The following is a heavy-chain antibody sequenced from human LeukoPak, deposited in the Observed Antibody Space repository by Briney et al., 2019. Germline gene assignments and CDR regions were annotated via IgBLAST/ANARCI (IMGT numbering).Heavy chain of an antibody. Sequence: PGRSLRLTCAASGFIFSSYGMHWVRQAPGKGLEWVAVIWSDGSNEYYAESVKGRFTISRDNSKNTLHLQMNSLRGDDTAVYYCARVQYSGSYGYYYGMDVWGQGTTVTVSS. J-gene: IGHJ6*02. CDR3: ARVQYSGSYGYYYGMDV. V-gene: IGHV3-33*01. CDR1: GFIFSSYG. D-gene: IGHD1-26*01. CDR2: IWSDGSNE.